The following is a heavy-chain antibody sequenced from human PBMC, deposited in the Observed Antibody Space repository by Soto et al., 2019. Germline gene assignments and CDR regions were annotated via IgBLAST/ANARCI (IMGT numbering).Heavy chain of an antibody. Sequence: SETLSPTCTVSVGSITYYCSFVRLSPGKGLEWIGYINSNGYSSYNPSLKSRVTLSVDTSKNQFSLKLSSVTAADAAVYYCTRQGFGEVHGLVDVWGQGTTVT. CDR3: TRQGFGEVHGLVDV. CDR1: VGSITYY. CDR2: INSNGYS. J-gene: IGHJ6*02. D-gene: IGHD3-10*01. V-gene: IGHV4-59*08.